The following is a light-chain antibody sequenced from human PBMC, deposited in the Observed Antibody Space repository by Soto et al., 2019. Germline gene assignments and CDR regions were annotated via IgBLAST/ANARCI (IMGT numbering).Light chain of an antibody. Sequence: EIQMTQSPSPLSASLGDRVTITCRASQSIRSWLAWYQQKPGKAPKLMIYDASSLESGVPSRFSGSGSGTDFTLTINNLQPDDVATYYCQQYNSDPLSLGGGTKVDIK. J-gene: IGKJ4*01. V-gene: IGKV1-5*01. CDR1: QSIRSW. CDR3: QQYNSDPLS. CDR2: DAS.